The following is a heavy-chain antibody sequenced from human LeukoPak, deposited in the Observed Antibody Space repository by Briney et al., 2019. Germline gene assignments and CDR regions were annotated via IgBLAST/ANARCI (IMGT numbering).Heavy chain of an antibody. V-gene: IGHV3-11*04. CDR2: ISSSGSTI. J-gene: IGHJ4*02. Sequence: GGSLRLSCAASGFTFSDYYMSWIRQAPGKGLEWVSYISSSGSTIYYADSVKGRFTISRDNAKNLLFLQMNSLRAEDTAVYYCARDSHDILTGYYSDDYWGQGTLVTVSS. CDR3: ARDSHDILTGYYSDDY. D-gene: IGHD3-9*01. CDR1: GFTFSDYY.